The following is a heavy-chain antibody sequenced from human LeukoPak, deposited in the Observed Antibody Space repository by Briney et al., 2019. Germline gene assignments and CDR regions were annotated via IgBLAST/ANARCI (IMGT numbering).Heavy chain of an antibody. J-gene: IGHJ4*02. D-gene: IGHD1-1*01. CDR2: ISYSGST. CDR1: GGSISGYNYY. V-gene: IGHV4-39*01. CDR3: ARLERLTTGTTFDY. Sequence: SETLSLTCTVSGGSISGYNYYWGWIRQPPGKGLEWIGSISYSGSTYYNPSLKSRVIISVDTSKNQFSLKVNSVTAADTAVYYCARLERLTTGTTFDYWGQGTLVTVSS.